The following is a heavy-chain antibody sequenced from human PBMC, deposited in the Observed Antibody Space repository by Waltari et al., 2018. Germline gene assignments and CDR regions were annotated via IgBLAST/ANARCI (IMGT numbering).Heavy chain of an antibody. CDR1: GYTFTRDG. CDR3: ARGPQDFDY. Sequence: VPLVPSGAAVPPPGASVPVSCKASGYTFTRDGSSWVRQAPGQGLEWMGWISAYNGNTNYAQKLQGRGTRTTDTSTSTAYRELRSLRSDDTAVYYCARGPQDFDYWGQGTLVTVSS. CDR2: ISAYNGNT. J-gene: IGHJ4*02. V-gene: IGHV1-18*01.